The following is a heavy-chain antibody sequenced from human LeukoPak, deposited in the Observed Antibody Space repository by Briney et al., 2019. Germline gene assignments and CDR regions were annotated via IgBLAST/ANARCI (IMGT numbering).Heavy chain of an antibody. D-gene: IGHD5-18*01. CDR1: GFTFSDYY. CDR3: ASGYSYGYGYFDY. CDR2: ISSGGSTI. V-gene: IGHV3-11*04. Sequence: PGGSLRLSCAASGFTFSDYYMSWIRQAPGKGLEWVSYISSGGSTIYYADSVKGRFTISRDNAKNSLYLQMNSLRAEDTAVYYCASGYSYGYGYFDYWGQGTLVTVSS. J-gene: IGHJ4*02.